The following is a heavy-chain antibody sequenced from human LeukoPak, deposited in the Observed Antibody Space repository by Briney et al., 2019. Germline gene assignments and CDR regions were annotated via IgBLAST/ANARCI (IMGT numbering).Heavy chain of an antibody. CDR1: GFTFSSYW. CDR2: IKQDGSEK. CDR3: AKHSLITMVRGVLDAFDI. Sequence: PGGPLRLSCAASGFTFSSYWMSWVRQAPGKGLEWVANIKQDGSEKYYVDSVKGRFTISRDNAKNSLYLQMNSLRAEDTAVYYCAKHSLITMVRGVLDAFDIWGQGTMVTVSS. V-gene: IGHV3-7*01. D-gene: IGHD3-10*01. J-gene: IGHJ3*02.